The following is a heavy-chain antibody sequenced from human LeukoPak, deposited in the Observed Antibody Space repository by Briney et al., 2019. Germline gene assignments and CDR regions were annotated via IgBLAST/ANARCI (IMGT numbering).Heavy chain of an antibody. CDR3: AEGLYYYDSNCFDY. Sequence: GGSLRLSCAASGFTFSSYGMSWVRQAPGKGLDWVSGISGSGGSTYYADSVKDRFTISRDESKNTLYLQMNSLRAEDTAVYYCAEGLYYYDSNCFDYWGQGTLVTVPS. CDR2: ISGSGGST. V-gene: IGHV3-23*01. CDR1: GFTFSSYG. D-gene: IGHD3-22*01. J-gene: IGHJ4*02.